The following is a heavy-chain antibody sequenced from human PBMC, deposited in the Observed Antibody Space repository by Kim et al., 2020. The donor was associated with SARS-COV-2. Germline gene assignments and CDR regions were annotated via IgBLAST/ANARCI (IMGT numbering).Heavy chain of an antibody. CDR1: GFTFDDYA. V-gene: IGHV3-9*01. CDR2: ISCNSGSI. Sequence: GGSLRLSCAASGFTFDDYAMHWVRQAPGKGLEWVSGISCNSGSIGYADSVKGRFTISRDNAKNSLYLQMNSLRAEDTALYYCAKEGWFNWNDGAADAFDIWGQGTMVTVSS. CDR3: AKEGWFNWNDGAADAFDI. J-gene: IGHJ3*02. D-gene: IGHD1-1*01.